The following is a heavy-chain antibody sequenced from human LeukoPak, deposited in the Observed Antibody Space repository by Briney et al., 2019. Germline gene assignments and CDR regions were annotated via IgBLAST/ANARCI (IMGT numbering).Heavy chain of an antibody. CDR3: ARDIRPRVESFDY. D-gene: IGHD3-3*01. J-gene: IGHJ4*02. CDR1: GYTFTDYH. CDR2: INPNSGGT. V-gene: IGHV1-2*02. Sequence: GASVEVSCRASGYTFTDYHIHWVRQAPGQGLEWMGWINPNSGGTNYVQKLQGRVTMTRDTSITTAFMELSSLRSDDTAAYYCARDIRPRVESFDYWGQGTLVTVSS.